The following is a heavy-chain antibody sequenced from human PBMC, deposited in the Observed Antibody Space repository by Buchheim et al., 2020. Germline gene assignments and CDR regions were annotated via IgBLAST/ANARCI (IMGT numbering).Heavy chain of an antibody. CDR2: IYYSGST. V-gene: IGHV4-61*01. CDR1: GGSVSSGSYY. Sequence: QVQLQESGPGLVKPSETLSLTCTVSGGSVSSGSYYWSWIRQPPGKGLEWIGYIYYSGSTNYNPSLKSRVTISVDTSTNQFSLKLSSVTAADTAVYYCARDHDSSGYYAYWFDPWGQGTL. J-gene: IGHJ5*02. CDR3: ARDHDSSGYYAYWFDP. D-gene: IGHD3-22*01.